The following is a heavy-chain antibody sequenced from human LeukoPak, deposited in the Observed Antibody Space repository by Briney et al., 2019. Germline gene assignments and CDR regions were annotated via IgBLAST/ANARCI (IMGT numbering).Heavy chain of an antibody. CDR3: AREDCSSTSCYLVSGYFDY. Sequence: ASVKVSCKASGGTFSSYAISWVRQAPGQGLEWMGGIIPIFGTANYAQKFQGRVTITADKSTSTAYMELSSLRSEDTAVYYCAREDCSSTSCYLVSGYFDYWGQGTLVTVSS. CDR2: IIPIFGTA. CDR1: GGTFSSYA. J-gene: IGHJ4*02. D-gene: IGHD2-2*01. V-gene: IGHV1-69*06.